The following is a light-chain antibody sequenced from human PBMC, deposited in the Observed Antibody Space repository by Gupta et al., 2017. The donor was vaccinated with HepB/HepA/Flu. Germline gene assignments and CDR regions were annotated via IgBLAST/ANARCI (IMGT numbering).Light chain of an antibody. Sequence: QSALPQPASVSGSPGQSITISCTGTSSDVGGYNYVSWYQQPTGNARNLMFYDVSKWSSGASNRFSGSKSGNTASLTISGRQAEDEADYYCSAYTSSSNLVFGGGTKLTVL. CDR1: SSDVGGYNY. CDR2: DVS. J-gene: IGLJ2*01. V-gene: IGLV2-14*01. CDR3: SAYTSSSNLV.